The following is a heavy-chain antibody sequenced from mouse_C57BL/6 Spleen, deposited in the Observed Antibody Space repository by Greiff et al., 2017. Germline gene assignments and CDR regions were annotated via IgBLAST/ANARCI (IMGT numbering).Heavy chain of an antibody. J-gene: IGHJ4*01. CDR1: GYAFSSSW. D-gene: IGHD2-3*01. CDR2: IYPGDGGT. V-gene: IGHV1-82*01. Sequence: QVPLKESGPDLVKPGASVKISCKASGYAFSSSWMNWVKQRPGKGLEWIGRIYPGDGGTNYNGKFKGKATLTADKSSSTAYMQLSSLTSEDSAVYFCASYDGYYYAMDYWGQGTSVTVSS. CDR3: ASYDGYYYAMDY.